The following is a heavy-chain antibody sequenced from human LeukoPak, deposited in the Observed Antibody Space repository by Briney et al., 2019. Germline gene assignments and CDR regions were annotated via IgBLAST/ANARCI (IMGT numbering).Heavy chain of an antibody. CDR3: TTVGGDYGDYEFDY. D-gene: IGHD4-17*01. Sequence: PGGSLRLSCAASGFTFSNAWMSWVRQAPGKGLEWVGRIKSKTDGGTTDYAAPVKGRFTISRDDSKNTLDLQMNSLKTEDTAVYYCTTVGGDYGDYEFDYWGQGTLVTVSS. J-gene: IGHJ4*02. V-gene: IGHV3-15*01. CDR1: GFTFSNAW. CDR2: IKSKTDGGTT.